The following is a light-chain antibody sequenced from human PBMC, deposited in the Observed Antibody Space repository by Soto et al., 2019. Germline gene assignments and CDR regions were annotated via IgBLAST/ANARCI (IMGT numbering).Light chain of an antibody. CDR2: GAS. CDR3: QQYNNCSRT. V-gene: IGKV3-15*01. J-gene: IGKJ1*01. CDR1: QSVSSK. Sequence: EIVMTQSPATLSVSRGKRATLSFRASQSVSSKLAWYQQKPGQAPRLLIYGASTRDTGIQARFSGSGSGTEFTLNISSLQSEDFAVYYCQQYNNCSRTFGQGTKVDIK.